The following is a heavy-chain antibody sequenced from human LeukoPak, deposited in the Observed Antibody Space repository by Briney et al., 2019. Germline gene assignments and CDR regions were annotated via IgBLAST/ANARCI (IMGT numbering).Heavy chain of an antibody. D-gene: IGHD6-13*01. Sequence: GGSLRLSCAASGFTFSSYAMLWVRQAPGKGLEWVAVISYDGSNKYYADSVKGRFTISRDNSKNTLYLQMNSLRAEDTAVYYCAKDRIAAAGTFDYWGQGTLVTVSS. CDR1: GFTFSSYA. V-gene: IGHV3-30-3*01. J-gene: IGHJ4*02. CDR3: AKDRIAAAGTFDY. CDR2: ISYDGSNK.